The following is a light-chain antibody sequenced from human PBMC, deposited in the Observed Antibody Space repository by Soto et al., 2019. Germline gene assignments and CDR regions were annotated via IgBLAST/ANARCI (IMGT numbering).Light chain of an antibody. J-gene: IGKJ2*01. CDR1: QSVRSGY. V-gene: IGKV3-20*01. Sequence: EIVLTQSPGTLSLSPGERASLSCRASQSVRSGYLAWYQQKPGQAPRLLIYGASYRATGDPDRFSGGGSGTDFTLTISRLEPEGFAVYYCQQYGSSPYTFGQGTKVEIK. CDR2: GAS. CDR3: QQYGSSPYT.